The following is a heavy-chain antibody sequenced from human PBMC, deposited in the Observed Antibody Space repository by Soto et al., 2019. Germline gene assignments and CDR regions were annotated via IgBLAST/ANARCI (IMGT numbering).Heavy chain of an antibody. CDR1: GFTFTSSA. CDR3: ARVGIGDYYDSSGFNY. CDR2: IVVGSGNT. V-gene: IGHV1-58*01. D-gene: IGHD3-22*01. Sequence: ASVKVSCKASGFTFTSSAVQWVRQARGQRLEWIGWIVVGSGNTNYAQKFQERVTITRDMSTSTAYMELSSLRSEDTAVYYCARVGIGDYYDSSGFNYWGQGTLVTVSS. J-gene: IGHJ4*02.